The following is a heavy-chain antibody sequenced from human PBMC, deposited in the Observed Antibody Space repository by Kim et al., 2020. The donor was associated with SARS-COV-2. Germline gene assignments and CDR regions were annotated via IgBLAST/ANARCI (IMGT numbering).Heavy chain of an antibody. CDR3: TTDPIVGATNPLPVAEYFQH. CDR1: GFTFSNAW. CDR2: IKSKTDGGTT. Sequence: GGSLRLSCAASGFTFSNAWMSWVRQAPGKGLEWVGRIKSKTDGGTTDYAAPVKGRFTISRDDSKNTLYLQMNSLKTEDTAVYYCTTDPIVGATNPLPVAEYFQHWGQGTLVTVSS. D-gene: IGHD1-26*01. J-gene: IGHJ1*01. V-gene: IGHV3-15*01.